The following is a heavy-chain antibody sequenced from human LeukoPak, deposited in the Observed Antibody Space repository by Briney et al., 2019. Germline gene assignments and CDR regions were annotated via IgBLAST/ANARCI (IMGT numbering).Heavy chain of an antibody. CDR1: GYTFTGYY. Sequence: ASVKVSCKASGYTFTGYYMHWVRQAPGQGLEWMGRINPNSGGTNYAQKFQGRVTMTRDASISTAYMELSRLRSDDTAVYYCARDIITMVRGVMKPFDYWGQGTLVTVSS. J-gene: IGHJ4*02. D-gene: IGHD3-10*01. V-gene: IGHV1-2*06. CDR2: INPNSGGT. CDR3: ARDIITMVRGVMKPFDY.